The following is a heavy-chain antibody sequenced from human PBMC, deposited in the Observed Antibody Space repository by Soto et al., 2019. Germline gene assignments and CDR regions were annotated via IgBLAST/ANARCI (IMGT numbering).Heavy chain of an antibody. CDR1: GDTFSSYA. D-gene: IGHD3-22*01. Sequence: HVQLVQSGAEVQKPGSSVKVSCKASGDTFSSYAINWVRQAPGQGLEWMGGIIPMFGTANYAQKFKGRVTITAGESTSTVYMELSSLRSEDTAVYYCARVGPAHYYDSSGYYSPLDYWGQGTLVTVSS. CDR3: ARVGPAHYYDSSGYYSPLDY. V-gene: IGHV1-69*01. CDR2: IIPMFGTA. J-gene: IGHJ4*02.